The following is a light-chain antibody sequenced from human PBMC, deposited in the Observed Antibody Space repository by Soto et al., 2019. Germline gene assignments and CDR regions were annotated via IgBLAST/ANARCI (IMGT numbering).Light chain of an antibody. V-gene: IGKV3-11*01. CDR1: QSVSSY. CDR2: DAS. Sequence: EIVLTQSPATLSLSPGERATLSCRASQSVSSYLAWYQQKPGQAPRLLIYDASNRATGIPARFSGSGSGTDFTLTISSLEPEDFAVYYCQQRDTVGPGTKVDIK. CDR3: QQRDT. J-gene: IGKJ3*01.